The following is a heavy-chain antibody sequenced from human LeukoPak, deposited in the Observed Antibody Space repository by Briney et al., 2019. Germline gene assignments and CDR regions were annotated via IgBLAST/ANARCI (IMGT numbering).Heavy chain of an antibody. CDR2: INPSGGST. V-gene: IGHV1-46*03. Sequence: ASVKVSCKASGYTFTSYYMHWERQAPGQGLEWMGIINPSGGSTSYAQKFQGRVTMTRDTSTSTVYMELSSLRSEDTAVYYCAAHRSGYSPFYYYMDVWGKGTTVTVSS. CDR3: AAHRSGYSPFYYYMDV. D-gene: IGHD3-22*01. J-gene: IGHJ6*03. CDR1: GYTFTSYY.